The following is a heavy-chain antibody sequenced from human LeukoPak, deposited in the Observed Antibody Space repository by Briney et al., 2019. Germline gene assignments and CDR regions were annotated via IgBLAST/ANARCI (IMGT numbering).Heavy chain of an antibody. D-gene: IGHD5-12*01. CDR3: ARDFGYGRLRDYGMDV. V-gene: IGHV4-4*07. CDR2: IYTGGST. J-gene: IGHJ6*02. CDR1: GGSISSYY. Sequence: PSETLSLTCTVSGGSISSYYWSWIRQPAGKGLEWIGRIYTGGSTNYNPSLKSRVTMSVDTSKNQFSLKLSSVTAADTAVYYCARDFGYGRLRDYGMDVWGQGTTVTDSS.